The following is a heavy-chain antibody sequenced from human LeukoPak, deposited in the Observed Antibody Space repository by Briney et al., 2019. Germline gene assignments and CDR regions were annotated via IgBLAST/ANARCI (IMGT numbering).Heavy chain of an antibody. D-gene: IGHD3-22*01. CDR2: ISAYNGNT. CDR3: ARAMNHYDSSGTYYAIPSTY. CDR1: RYTFSSYG. J-gene: IGHJ4*02. V-gene: IGHV1-18*01. Sequence: ASVKVSCKASRYTFSSYGISWVRQAPGQGLEWMGWISAYNGNTNYAQKLQGRVTMTTDTSTSTAYMELRSLRSDDTAVYYCARAMNHYDSSGTYYAIPSTYWGQGTLVTVSS.